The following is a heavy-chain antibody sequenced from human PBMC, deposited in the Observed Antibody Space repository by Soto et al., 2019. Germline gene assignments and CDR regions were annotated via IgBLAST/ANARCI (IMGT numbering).Heavy chain of an antibody. V-gene: IGHV3-30*18. CDR1: GFTFCSYG. CDR2: ISYDGSNK. D-gene: IGHD6-13*01. CDR3: VKDIGAAGSYYFDY. J-gene: IGHJ4*02. Sequence: GGSLRLSCAASGFTFCSYGMHWVRQAPGKGLEWVALISYDGSNKYYVDSVKGRFTISRDNSENTLYLQMNSLRAEDTAVYYCVKDIGAAGSYYFDYWGQGTLVTVSS.